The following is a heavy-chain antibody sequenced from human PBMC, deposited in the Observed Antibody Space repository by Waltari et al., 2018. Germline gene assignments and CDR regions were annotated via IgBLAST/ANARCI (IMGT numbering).Heavy chain of an antibody. CDR2: ISYDGSNK. V-gene: IGHV3-30*18. CDR3: AKAPGTGGIYYYYMDV. D-gene: IGHD2-8*02. CDR1: GFTFSSYG. Sequence: QVQLVESGGGVVQPGRSLRLSCVASGFTFSSYGMHWVRQAPGKGLEGVAVISYDGSNKYYADSVKGRFTISRDNSKNTLYLQMNSLRAEDTAVYYCAKAPGTGGIYYYYMDVWGKGTTVTVSS. J-gene: IGHJ6*03.